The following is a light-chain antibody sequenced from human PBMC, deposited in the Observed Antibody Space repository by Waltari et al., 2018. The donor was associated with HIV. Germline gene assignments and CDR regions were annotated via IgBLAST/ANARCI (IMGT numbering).Light chain of an antibody. CDR1: ALPKRY. Sequence: SYELTQPPSVSVSPGQTARITCSGDALPKRYAYWYQQKPGQAPVLVIYKDSERPSGIPERFSGSSSGTTVTLTISGVQAEDEADYYCQSADSSLRLWVFGGGTKLTVL. CDR3: QSADSSLRLWV. J-gene: IGLJ3*02. CDR2: KDS. V-gene: IGLV3-25*03.